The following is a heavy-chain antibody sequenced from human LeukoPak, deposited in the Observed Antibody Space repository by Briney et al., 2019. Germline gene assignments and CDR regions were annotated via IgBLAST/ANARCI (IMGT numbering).Heavy chain of an antibody. D-gene: IGHD1-26*01. Sequence: GRSLRLSCAASGFTFSSCAMHWVRQAPGKGLEWVAVISYDGSNKYYADSVKGRFTISRDNSKNTLYLQMNSLRAEDTAVYYCARAVGATDYWGQGTLVTVSS. CDR1: GFTFSSCA. CDR2: ISYDGSNK. J-gene: IGHJ4*02. CDR3: ARAVGATDY. V-gene: IGHV3-30-3*01.